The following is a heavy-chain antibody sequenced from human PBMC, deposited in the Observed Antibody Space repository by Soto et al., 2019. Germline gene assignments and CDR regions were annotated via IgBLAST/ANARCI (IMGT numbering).Heavy chain of an antibody. CDR2: ITSDGDST. D-gene: IGHD2-15*01. J-gene: IGHJ4*01. CDR1: GFTFSKYA. Sequence: GGSLRLSCSVSGFTFSKYAMHWVRQAPGKGLEYVSGITSDGDSTWHADSVKDRFTISRDNSKNTLFLQMSSLRVEDTAIYFCVKGNQLLRYYFEFWGPGTLVTVS. V-gene: IGHV3-64D*06. CDR3: VKGNQLLRYYFEF.